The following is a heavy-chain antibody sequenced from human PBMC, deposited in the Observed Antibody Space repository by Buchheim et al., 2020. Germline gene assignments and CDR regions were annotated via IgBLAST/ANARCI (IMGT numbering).Heavy chain of an antibody. D-gene: IGHD2-2*02. V-gene: IGHV1-2*04. J-gene: IGHJ6*02. Sequence: QVQLVQSGTEVKKPGSSVKVSCKASGGTFSNYDISWVRQAPGQGLEWMGWINPNSGGTNYAQKFQGWVTMTRDTSISTAYMELSRLRSDDTAVHYCARDLQYCSSTSCYRKYYYYGMDVWGQGTT. CDR1: GGTFSNYD. CDR3: ARDLQYCSSTSCYRKYYYYGMDV. CDR2: INPNSGGT.